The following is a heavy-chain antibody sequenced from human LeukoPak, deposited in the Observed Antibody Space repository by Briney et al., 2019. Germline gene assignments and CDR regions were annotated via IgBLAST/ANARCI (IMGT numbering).Heavy chain of an antibody. CDR3: ARERVMTTVPTGGFDY. CDR2: ISSSSSTI. CDR1: GFTFSSYS. Sequence: GGSLRLSCAASGFTFSSYSMNWVRQAPGKGLEWVSYISSSSSTIYYADSVKGRFTISRDNAKNSLYLQMNSLRAEDTAVYYCARERVMTTVPTGGFDYWGQGTLVTVSS. J-gene: IGHJ4*02. D-gene: IGHD4-17*01. V-gene: IGHV3-48*04.